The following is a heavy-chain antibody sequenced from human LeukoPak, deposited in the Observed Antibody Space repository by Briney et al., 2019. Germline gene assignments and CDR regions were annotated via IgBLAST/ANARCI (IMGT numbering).Heavy chain of an antibody. J-gene: IGHJ5*02. V-gene: IGHV1-18*01. D-gene: IGHD4-17*01. CDR1: VYTFTTYG. CDR2: ISPYNGNT. CDR3: ARDQRGYGDSTGASKWIDP. Sequence: ASVMVSFKAPVYTFTTYGINWVRHAPGQGLEWRGWISPYNGNTKYADKVQGRVTITTDTTTSTAYMELRSLNSDDTAVYYCARDQRGYGDSTGASKWIDPWGQGTLVTVSS.